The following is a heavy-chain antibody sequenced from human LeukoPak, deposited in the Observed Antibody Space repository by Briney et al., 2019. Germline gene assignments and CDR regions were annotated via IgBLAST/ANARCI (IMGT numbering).Heavy chain of an antibody. J-gene: IGHJ3*02. V-gene: IGHV4-31*03. D-gene: IGHD3-22*01. CDR1: GGSISSGGYY. CDR3: ARELGYYNYYDSSGYFPYDAFDI. CDR2: IYYSGST. Sequence: KASETLSLTCTVSGGSISSGGYYWSWIRQHPGKGLEWIVYIYYSGSTYYNPSLKSRVTISVDTSKNQFSLKLSSVTAADTAVYYCARELGYYNYYDSSGYFPYDAFDIWGQGTMVTVSS.